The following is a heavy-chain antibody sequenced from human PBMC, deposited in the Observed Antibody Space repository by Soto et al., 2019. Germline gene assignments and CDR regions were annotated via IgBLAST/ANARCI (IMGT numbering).Heavy chain of an antibody. J-gene: IGHJ4*02. CDR1: GGSISSGGYY. CDR2: IYYTGST. D-gene: IGHD6-19*01. V-gene: IGHV4-30-4*01. Sequence: SETLSLTCTVSGGSISSGGYYWSWVRQPPGKDLEYIGYIYYTGSTYYNPSLNSRLTMSVDTSKNQFSLKLSSVTAADTAVYYCVRRLAVEPRYYFDYWGQGTLVTVSS. CDR3: VRRLAVEPRYYFDY.